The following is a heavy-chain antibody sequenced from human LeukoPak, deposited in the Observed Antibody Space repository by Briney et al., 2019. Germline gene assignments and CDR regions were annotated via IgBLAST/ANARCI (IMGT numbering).Heavy chain of an antibody. V-gene: IGHV3-48*03. CDR2: VSSSSTYT. CDR3: ARSRGVTDFDY. CDR1: GFTFSSYE. J-gene: IGHJ4*02. Sequence: RAGGSLRLSCAASGFTFSSYEMNWVRQAPGKGLEWVSYVSSSSTYTNYADSVKGRFTISRDNAKSSLYLQMNSLRAEDTAVYYCARSRGVTDFDYWGQGTLVTVSS. D-gene: IGHD3-10*01.